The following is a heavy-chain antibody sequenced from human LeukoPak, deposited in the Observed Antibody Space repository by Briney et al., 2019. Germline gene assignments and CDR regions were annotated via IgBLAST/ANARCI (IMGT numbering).Heavy chain of an antibody. Sequence: ASVKVSCKVSGYIFTNYVLHWVRQAPGQGLEWMGWINTNTGNPTYAQGFTGRFVFSLDTSVSTAYLQISSLKAEDTAVYYCAREGEDIVVVPAALDNWFDPWGQGTLVTVSS. CDR1: GYIFTNYV. V-gene: IGHV7-4-1*02. J-gene: IGHJ5*02. CDR2: INTNTGNP. D-gene: IGHD2-2*01. CDR3: AREGEDIVVVPAALDNWFDP.